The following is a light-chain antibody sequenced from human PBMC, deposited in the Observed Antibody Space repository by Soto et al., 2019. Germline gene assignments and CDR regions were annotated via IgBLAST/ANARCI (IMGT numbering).Light chain of an antibody. CDR1: QSVTNSY. J-gene: IGKJ1*01. CDR3: QQYGSSGT. Sequence: EIVMTQSPVTLSVSPGERSTLSCRASQSVTNSYVAWYQQKPGQAPRLLIYGASTRATGIPARFSGSGSGTDFTLTISRLEPEDFAVYYCQQYGSSGTFGQGTKVDIK. CDR2: GAS. V-gene: IGKV3-20*01.